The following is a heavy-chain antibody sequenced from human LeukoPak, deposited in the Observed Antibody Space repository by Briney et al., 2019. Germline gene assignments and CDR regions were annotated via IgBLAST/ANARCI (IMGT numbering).Heavy chain of an antibody. V-gene: IGHV3-23*01. CDR2: ISGSGGST. CDR1: GFTFSSYA. D-gene: IGHD3-10*01. J-gene: IGHJ5*02. CDR3: AKEGALIWFGELLYNWFDP. Sequence: GGSLRLSCAASGFTFSSYAMSWVRQAPGKGLEWVSAISGSGGSTYYADSVKGRFTISRDNSKNTLYLQMNSLRAEDTAVYYCAKEGALIWFGELLYNWFDPWGQGTLVTVSS.